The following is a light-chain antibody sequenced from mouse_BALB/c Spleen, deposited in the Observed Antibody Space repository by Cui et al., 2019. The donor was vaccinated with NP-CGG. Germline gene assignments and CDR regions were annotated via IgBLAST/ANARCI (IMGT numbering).Light chain of an antibody. J-gene: IGLJ1*01. V-gene: IGLV1*01. CDR1: TGTVTTNNG. Sequence: QAVVTQESALTTSPGETVTLTCRSSTGTVTTNNGANWVQEKPDHLFTGLIGGTNNRAPGVPARFSGSLIGDKAALTITGAQTEDEAIYFCALWYSNHWVFGGGTKLTVL. CDR2: GTN. CDR3: ALWYSNHWV.